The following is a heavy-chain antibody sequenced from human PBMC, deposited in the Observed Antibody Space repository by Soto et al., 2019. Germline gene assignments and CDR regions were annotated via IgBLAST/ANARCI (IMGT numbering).Heavy chain of an antibody. V-gene: IGHV3-48*03. CDR3: ARSGHYYDSSGYPAGMDV. Sequence: GGSLRLSCAASGFTFSSYEMNWVRQAPGKGLEWVSYISSSGSTIYYADSVKGRFTISRDNAKNSLYLQMNSLRAEDTAVYYCARSGHYYDSSGYPAGMDVWGQGTTVTAP. J-gene: IGHJ6*02. CDR1: GFTFSSYE. D-gene: IGHD3-22*01. CDR2: ISSSGSTI.